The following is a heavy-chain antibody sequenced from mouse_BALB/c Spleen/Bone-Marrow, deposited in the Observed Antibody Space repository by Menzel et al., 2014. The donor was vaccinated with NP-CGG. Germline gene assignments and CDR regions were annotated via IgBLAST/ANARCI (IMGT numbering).Heavy chain of an antibody. CDR3: ARTYYGNYAWFAY. J-gene: IGHJ3*01. D-gene: IGHD2-1*01. V-gene: IGHV1-69*02. CDR2: IDLSDSET. CDR1: GYTFTSYW. Sequence: VQLQQSGAELVKPGAPVKLSCKASGYTFTSYWMNWVKQRPGRGLEWIGRIDLSDSETHYNQKFKDKATLTVDKSSSTAYIQLSSLTSEDSAVYYCARTYYGNYAWFAYWGQGTLVTVSA.